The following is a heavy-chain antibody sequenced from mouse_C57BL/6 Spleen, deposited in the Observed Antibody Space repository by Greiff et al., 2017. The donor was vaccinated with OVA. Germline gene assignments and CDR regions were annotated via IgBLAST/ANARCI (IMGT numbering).Heavy chain of an antibody. V-gene: IGHV5-17*01. CDR1: GFTFSDYG. CDR3: ARLSWTDWYFDV. CDR2: ISSGSSTI. D-gene: IGHD1-1*01. J-gene: IGHJ1*03. Sequence: EVKVVESGGGLVKPGGSLTLSCAASGFTFSDYGMHWVRQAPEKGLEWVAYISSGSSTIYYAATVKGRFTISRDNAKNTLFLQMTSLRSEDTAMYYCARLSWTDWYFDVWGTGTTVTVSS.